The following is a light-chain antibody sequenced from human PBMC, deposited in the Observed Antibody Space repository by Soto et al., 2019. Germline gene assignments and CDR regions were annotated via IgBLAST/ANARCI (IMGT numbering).Light chain of an antibody. J-gene: IGLJ2*01. CDR3: SSYAGTIVV. CDR1: SSDLETYNL. V-gene: IGLV2-23*01. CDR2: EGS. Sequence: QSALTQPASVSGSPGQSITISCTGISSDLETYNLVSWYQQHPGKAPKLMIYEGSARPLGVSNRFSGSKAGNTASLTISGLQPEDEADYYCSSYAGTIVVFGGGTKLTVL.